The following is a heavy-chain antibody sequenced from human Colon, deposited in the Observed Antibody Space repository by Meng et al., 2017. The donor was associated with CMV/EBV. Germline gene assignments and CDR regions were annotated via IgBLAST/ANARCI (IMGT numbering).Heavy chain of an antibody. D-gene: IGHD2-21*01. Sequence: GGSLRLSCGASGFTFDDYLMMWVRQAPGKGLEWVAGINWNSAAIGYAASVKGRFTISRDNAKNSLYLQMNALRPEDTAVYYCVKDLWWDSYSNYGLDVWGQGTTVTVSS. CDR1: GFTFDDYL. CDR3: VKDLWWDSYSNYGLDV. V-gene: IGHV3-9*01. J-gene: IGHJ6*02. CDR2: INWNSAAI.